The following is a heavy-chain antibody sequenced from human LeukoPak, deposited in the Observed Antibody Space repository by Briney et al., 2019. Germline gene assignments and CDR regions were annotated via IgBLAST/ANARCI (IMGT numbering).Heavy chain of an antibody. CDR3: AREQGDYGDDY. J-gene: IGHJ4*02. V-gene: IGHV1-69*13. D-gene: IGHD4-17*01. Sequence: SVKVSCKASGGTFSSYAISWVRQAPGQGLEWMGGIIPIFGTANYAQKFQGRATITADESTSTAYMELSSLRSEGTAVYYCAREQGDYGDDYWGQGTLVTVSS. CDR2: IIPIFGTA. CDR1: GGTFSSYA.